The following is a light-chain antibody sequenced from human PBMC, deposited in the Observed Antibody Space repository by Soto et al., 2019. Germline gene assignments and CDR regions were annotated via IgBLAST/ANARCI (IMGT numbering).Light chain of an antibody. J-gene: IGLJ3*02. CDR3: QSYDSSLTGSV. CDR1: SSNIGSNT. V-gene: IGLV1-44*01. Sequence: QAVVTQPPSASGTPGQRVTISCSGSSSNIGSNTVNWYQQLPGTAPKLLIYSNNQRPSGVPDRFSGSKSGTSASLAISGLQAEDEADYYCQSYDSSLTGSVFGGGTKLTVL. CDR2: SNN.